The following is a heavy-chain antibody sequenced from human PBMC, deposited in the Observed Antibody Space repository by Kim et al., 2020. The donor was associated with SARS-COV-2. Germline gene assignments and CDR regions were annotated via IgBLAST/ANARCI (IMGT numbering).Heavy chain of an antibody. CDR3: ASRLSGSYYFDY. CDR2: IYYSGST. Sequence: SETLSHTCTVSGGSISSYYWTWIRQPPGKGLEWIGYIYYSGSTKYNPSLKSRVTISVDTSKNQFSLKLRSVTAADTAVYYCASRLSGSYYFDYWGQGTLVTVSS. D-gene: IGHD1-26*01. J-gene: IGHJ4*02. CDR1: GGSISSYY. V-gene: IGHV4-59*08.